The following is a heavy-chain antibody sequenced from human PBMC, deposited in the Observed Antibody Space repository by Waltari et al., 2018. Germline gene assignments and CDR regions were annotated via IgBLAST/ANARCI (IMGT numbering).Heavy chain of an antibody. CDR3: ARGHLTILSHGGYNWFDP. J-gene: IGHJ5*02. Sequence: QVQLVQSGAEVKKPGSSVKVSCKASGGTFSSYAISWVRQAPGQGLEWMGGIIPIFGKANYAQKFQGRVTITADESTSTAYMELSSLRSEDTAVYYCARGHLTILSHGGYNWFDPWGQGTLVTVSS. V-gene: IGHV1-69*12. CDR1: GGTFSSYA. CDR2: IIPIFGKA. D-gene: IGHD3-3*01.